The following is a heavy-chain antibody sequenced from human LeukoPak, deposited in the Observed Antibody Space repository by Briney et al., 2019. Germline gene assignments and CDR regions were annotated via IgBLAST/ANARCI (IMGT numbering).Heavy chain of an antibody. Sequence: PGGSLRLSCAASGFTVSSNYISWVRQAPGKGLEWVSVIYSGGSTYYADTVKGRFTISRDNSKKTLYLQMNSLRAEDTAVYYCAREGSYRLDYGMDVWGQGTTVTVSS. D-gene: IGHD3-16*02. J-gene: IGHJ6*02. CDR1: GFTVSSNY. CDR3: AREGSYRLDYGMDV. V-gene: IGHV3-66*01. CDR2: IYSGGST.